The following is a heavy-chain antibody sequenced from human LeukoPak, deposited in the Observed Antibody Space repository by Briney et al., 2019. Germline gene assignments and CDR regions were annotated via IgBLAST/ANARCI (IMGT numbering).Heavy chain of an antibody. CDR1: GGSISSSSYY. Sequence: SETLSLTCTVSGGSISSSSYYWGWICQPPGKGLEWIGSIYYSGSTYYNPSLKSRVTISVDTSKNQFSLKLSSVTAADTAMYYCARGLAAAYDYNWFEPWGQGTLVTVSS. D-gene: IGHD5-12*01. J-gene: IGHJ5*02. CDR2: IYYSGST. CDR3: ARGLAAAYDYNWFEP. V-gene: IGHV4-39*07.